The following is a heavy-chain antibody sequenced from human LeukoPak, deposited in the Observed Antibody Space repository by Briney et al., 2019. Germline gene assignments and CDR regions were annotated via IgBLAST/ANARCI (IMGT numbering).Heavy chain of an antibody. Sequence: SETLSLTCTVSGGSISSYYWSWIRQPPGKGLEWIGRIYTSGSTNYNPSLKSRVTISVDTSKNQFSLKLSSVTAADTAVYYCAREGTAFDYYYYYMDVWGKGTTVTVSS. CDR2: IYTSGST. CDR3: AREGTAFDYYYYYMDV. J-gene: IGHJ6*03. V-gene: IGHV4-4*08. D-gene: IGHD6-13*01. CDR1: GGSISSYY.